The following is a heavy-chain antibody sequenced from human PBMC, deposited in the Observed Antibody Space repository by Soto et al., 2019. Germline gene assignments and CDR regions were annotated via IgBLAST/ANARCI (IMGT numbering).Heavy chain of an antibody. V-gene: IGHV6-1*01. Sequence: SQTLSLTCAISGDSVSSNSAAWNWIRQSPSRGLEWLGRTYYKSKWYNDYAVSVKSRTTVNPDTSKNQFSLHLNSVTPEDTAAYYCAREVDDGPNWLDPWGQGTLVTVS. J-gene: IGHJ5*02. CDR3: AREVDDGPNWLDP. CDR1: GDSVSSNSAA. CDR2: TYYKSKWYN. D-gene: IGHD1-1*01.